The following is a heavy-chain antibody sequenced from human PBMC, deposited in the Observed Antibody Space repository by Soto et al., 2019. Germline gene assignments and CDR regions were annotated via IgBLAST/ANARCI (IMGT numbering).Heavy chain of an antibody. CDR2: INHSGST. CDR1: GGSISSGGYS. D-gene: IGHD3-22*01. J-gene: IGHJ6*02. CDR3: PGIGHYHIGGMDV. Sequence: QLQLQESGSGLVKPSQTLSLTCAVSGGSISSGGYSLSWIRQPPGKGLEWIGYINHSGSTYYYPSHQIRFNTSVNRSQNQSSLKLTSLAAADTALYSSPGIGHYHIGGMDVWGQETTVTFSS. V-gene: IGHV4-30-2*01.